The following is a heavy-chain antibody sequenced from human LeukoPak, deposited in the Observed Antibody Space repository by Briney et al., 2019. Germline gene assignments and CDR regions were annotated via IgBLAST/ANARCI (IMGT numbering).Heavy chain of an antibody. V-gene: IGHV3-23*01. CDR2: IGGSGGHI. CDR3: AKVQKSGDYWDFFDY. Sequence: GSLRLSCAASGFTFSDYALSWVRQAPGKGLEWVSAIGGSGGHIYYADSVRGRFTISRDSSKSMLYLHINSLRAEDTALYYCAKVQKSGDYWDFFDYWGQGTLVTVSS. D-gene: IGHD1-26*01. CDR1: GFTFSDYA. J-gene: IGHJ4*02.